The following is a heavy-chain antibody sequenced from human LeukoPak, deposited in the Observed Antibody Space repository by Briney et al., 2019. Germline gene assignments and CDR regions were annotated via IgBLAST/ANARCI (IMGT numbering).Heavy chain of an antibody. D-gene: IGHD3-22*01. CDR1: GFTFSSYS. Sequence: GGSLRLSCAASGFTFSSYSMNWVRQAPGKGLEWVSYVSTSSDTIYYADSVKGRFTISRDNSKNTLYLQMNSLRAEDTAVYYCAKSLFGSSGYSRWGQGTLVTVSS. CDR2: VSTSSDTI. V-gene: IGHV3-48*01. J-gene: IGHJ4*02. CDR3: AKSLFGSSGYSR.